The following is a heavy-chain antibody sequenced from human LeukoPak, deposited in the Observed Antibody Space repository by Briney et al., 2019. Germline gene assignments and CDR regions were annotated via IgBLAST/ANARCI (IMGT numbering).Heavy chain of an antibody. CDR2: IRGSGGST. V-gene: IGHV3-23*01. D-gene: IGHD5-24*01. CDR3: AKGRDGYNLDY. Sequence: GGSLRLSCVASGFTFSSYAMTWVRQAPGKGLEWVSAIRGSGGSTYYADSVKGRFTISRDNSKSTLNLQMNSLRADDTAVYYCAKGRDGYNLDYWGQGTLVTVSS. CDR1: GFTFSSYA. J-gene: IGHJ4*02.